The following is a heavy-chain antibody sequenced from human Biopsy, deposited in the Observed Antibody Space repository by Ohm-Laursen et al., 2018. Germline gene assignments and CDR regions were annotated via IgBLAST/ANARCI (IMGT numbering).Heavy chain of an antibody. CDR3: ARDRDRRGWFDP. Sequence: TLSLTCTVSGGSLSSYSWSWIRQPAGKGLEWIGQIYTSGITNYNPSLKSRVNMSVDTSKNKFSLRVSSVTAADTAVYYCARDRDRRGWFDPWGQGTLVTVSS. CDR1: GGSLSSYS. CDR2: IYTSGIT. D-gene: IGHD1-14*01. J-gene: IGHJ5*02. V-gene: IGHV4-4*07.